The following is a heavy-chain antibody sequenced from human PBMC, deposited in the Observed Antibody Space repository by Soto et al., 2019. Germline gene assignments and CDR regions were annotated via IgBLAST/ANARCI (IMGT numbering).Heavy chain of an antibody. CDR1: GFAFSAND. CDR3: AKNAGTS. J-gene: IGHJ5*02. Sequence: PGGSLILSGSASGFAFSANDMTWVRQAPGRGLEWVSTIGGGTYYADSVKGRFTISRDNSKNSLYLQMNSLRAEDTAIYYCAKNAGTSWGQGTLVTVSS. D-gene: IGHD1-1*01. CDR2: IGGGT. V-gene: IGHV3-23*01.